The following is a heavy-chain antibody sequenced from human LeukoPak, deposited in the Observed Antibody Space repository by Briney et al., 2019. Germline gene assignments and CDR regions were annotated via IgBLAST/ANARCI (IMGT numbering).Heavy chain of an antibody. D-gene: IGHD3-22*01. CDR1: GFTFSTYA. Sequence: PGGSLRLSCAASGFTFSTYAISWVRQAPGKGLEWVSAISDSGGSTYYADSVKGRFTIFRDNSKNTLFLQMNSLRADDTAVYYCAKETYYYDSSGYYYYCDSWGQGTLVTVSS. CDR3: AKETYYYDSSGYYYYCDS. CDR2: ISDSGGST. J-gene: IGHJ4*02. V-gene: IGHV3-23*01.